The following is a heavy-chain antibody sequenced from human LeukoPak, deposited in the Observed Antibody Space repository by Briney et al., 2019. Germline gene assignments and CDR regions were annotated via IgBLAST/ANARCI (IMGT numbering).Heavy chain of an antibody. CDR1: GFTFSSYA. Sequence: GGSLRLSCAASGFTFSSYAMRWVRQAPGKGLEWVAVISYDGSNKYSADSVKGRFTISRDNSKNTLYLQMNTLRAEDTAVYYCAPKGRWLQLQSYFDYWGQGTLVTVSS. J-gene: IGHJ4*02. CDR3: APKGRWLQLQSYFDY. V-gene: IGHV3-30-3*01. D-gene: IGHD5-24*01. CDR2: ISYDGSNK.